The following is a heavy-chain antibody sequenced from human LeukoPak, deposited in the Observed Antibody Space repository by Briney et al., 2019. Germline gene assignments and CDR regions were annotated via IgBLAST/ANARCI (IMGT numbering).Heavy chain of an antibody. Sequence: GESLKISCKTSGYNFTTYWIVWVRRMPGKGLEWMGIIYPGDSDTRYSPSFQGQVTISADKSISTAYLLWSSLKASDTAIYYCARQEYSGGYLDSWGQGTLVTVSS. V-gene: IGHV5-51*01. D-gene: IGHD1-26*01. CDR3: ARQEYSGGYLDS. CDR1: GYNFTTYW. J-gene: IGHJ4*02. CDR2: IYPGDSDT.